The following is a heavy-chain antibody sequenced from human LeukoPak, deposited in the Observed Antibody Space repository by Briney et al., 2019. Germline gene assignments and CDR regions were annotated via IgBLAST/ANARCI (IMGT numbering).Heavy chain of an antibody. J-gene: IGHJ4*02. V-gene: IGHV3-33*01. D-gene: IGHD6-13*01. CDR3: AREYSSWHDY. CDR1: GFTFSSYG. Sequence: GGSLRLSCAASGFTFSSYGMHWVRQAPGKGLEWVAVIWYDGSNKYYADSVEGRFTISRDNSKNTMYLQMNSLRAEDTAVYYCAREYSSWHDYWGQGTLVTVSS. CDR2: IWYDGSNK.